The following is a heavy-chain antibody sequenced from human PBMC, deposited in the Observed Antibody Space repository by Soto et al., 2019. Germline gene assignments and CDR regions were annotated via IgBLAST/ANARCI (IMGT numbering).Heavy chain of an antibody. CDR1: GGSISSYY. V-gene: IGHV4-59*01. CDR3: ARVTGDSSGYYYGTHAFDI. Sequence: SETLSLTCTVSGGSISSYYWSWIRQPPGKGLEWIGYIYYSGSTNYNPSLKSRVTISVDTSKNQFSLKLSSVTAADTAVYYCARVTGDSSGYYYGTHAFDISGHGTMVTVS. D-gene: IGHD3-22*01. CDR2: IYYSGST. J-gene: IGHJ3*02.